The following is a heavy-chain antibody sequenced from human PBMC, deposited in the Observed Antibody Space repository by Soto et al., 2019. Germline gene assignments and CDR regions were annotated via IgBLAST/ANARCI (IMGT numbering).Heavy chain of an antibody. CDR2: IYYSGST. Sequence: SETLSLTCTVSGGSISSYYLSWIRQPPGKGLEWIGYIYYSGSTNYNPSLKSRVTISVDTSKNQFSLKLSSVTAADTAVYYCARCSYGRFDPWGQGTLVTVSS. V-gene: IGHV4-59*01. CDR1: GGSISSYY. D-gene: IGHD5-18*01. CDR3: ARCSYGRFDP. J-gene: IGHJ5*02.